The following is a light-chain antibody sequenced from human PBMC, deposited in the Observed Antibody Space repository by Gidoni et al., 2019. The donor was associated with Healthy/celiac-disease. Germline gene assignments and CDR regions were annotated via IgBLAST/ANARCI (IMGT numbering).Light chain of an antibody. CDR3: QQSSNWST. J-gene: IGKJ5*01. V-gene: IGKV3-11*01. Sequence: VFPPSPATLSLSPGESATLSCRASQRVSSYLAWYHQKPGQDPRLLSYDASDRATGIPARFSGSGSGTDCTLTIISLEPEDFAVYYCQQSSNWSTCGQGRRLEIK. CDR2: DAS. CDR1: QRVSSY.